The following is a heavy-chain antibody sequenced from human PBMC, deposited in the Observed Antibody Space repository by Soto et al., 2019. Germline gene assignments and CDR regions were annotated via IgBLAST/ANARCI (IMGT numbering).Heavy chain of an antibody. CDR1: GFSLNTGGVG. CDR3: VRNWRYYGGDYYYGMDA. CDR2: IYWDDDE. V-gene: IGHV2-5*02. D-gene: IGHD3-10*01. Sequence: ITLKESGPTLVKPTQTLTLTCTFSGFSLNTGGVGVGWVRQPRGMAMEWLALIYWDDDERYRPSLRSRLNITKDTINNQVVLTMTNMDPEDTATYYCVRNWRYYGGDYYYGMDAWGQGTTVTVSS. J-gene: IGHJ6*02.